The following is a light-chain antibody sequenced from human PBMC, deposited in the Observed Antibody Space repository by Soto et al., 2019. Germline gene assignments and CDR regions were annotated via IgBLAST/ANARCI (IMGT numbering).Light chain of an antibody. J-gene: IGKJ2*01. CDR1: QNIYSW. V-gene: IGKV1-5*03. Sequence: DLQMTQSPSTLSASVGDRVTITCRASQNIYSWLAWYQQRPGKAPKLLIYKASNLESGVPSRFSASGSGTEFALTITSLQPDDFATYYCQHYNSYPYTFGQGTKLEIK. CDR2: KAS. CDR3: QHYNSYPYT.